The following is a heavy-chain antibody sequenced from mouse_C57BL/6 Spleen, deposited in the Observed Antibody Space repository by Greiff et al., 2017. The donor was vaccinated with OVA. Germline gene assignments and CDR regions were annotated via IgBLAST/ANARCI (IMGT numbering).Heavy chain of an antibody. Sequence: QVQLQQSGAELVRPGASVKLSCKASGYTFTDYYINWVKQRPGQGLEWIARIYPGSGNTYYNEKFKGKATLTAEKSSSTAYMQLSSLTSEDSAVYFCARENGGTVYFDYWGQGTTLTVSS. CDR2: IYPGSGNT. D-gene: IGHD4-1*01. J-gene: IGHJ2*01. V-gene: IGHV1-76*01. CDR1: GYTFTDYY. CDR3: ARENGGTVYFDY.